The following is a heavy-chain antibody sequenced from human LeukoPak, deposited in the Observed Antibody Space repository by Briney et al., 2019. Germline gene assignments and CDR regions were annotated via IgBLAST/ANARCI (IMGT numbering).Heavy chain of an antibody. CDR3: AKGNCRGTSCYSDY. CDR1: GFTFSSYA. V-gene: IGHV3-23*01. J-gene: IGHJ4*02. CDR2: IGGTNGRT. Sequence: GGSLRLSCAASGFTFSSYAMSWVRQPPGKGLEWVSAIGGTNGRTYYADSVKGRFTIARDNSKNTLYLQMNSLRAEDTAVYYCAKGNCRGTSCYSDYWGQGTLVTVSS. D-gene: IGHD2-2*02.